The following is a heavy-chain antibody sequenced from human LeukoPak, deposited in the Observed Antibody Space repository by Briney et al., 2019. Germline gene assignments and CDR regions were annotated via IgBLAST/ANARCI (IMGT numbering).Heavy chain of an antibody. CDR1: GYTFTGYY. Sequence: ASVKVSCKASGYTFTGYYMHWVRQAPGQGLEWMGWINPNSGGTNYAQKFQGRVTMTRDTPISTAYMELSRLRSDDTAVYYCARLFSRPRYFDYWGQGTLVTVSS. V-gene: IGHV1-2*02. D-gene: IGHD6-6*01. CDR3: ARLFSRPRYFDY. J-gene: IGHJ4*02. CDR2: INPNSGGT.